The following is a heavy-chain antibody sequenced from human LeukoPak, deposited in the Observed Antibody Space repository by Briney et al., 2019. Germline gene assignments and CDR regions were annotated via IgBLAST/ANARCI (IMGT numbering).Heavy chain of an antibody. V-gene: IGHV4-31*03. D-gene: IGHD4-23*01. Sequence: SETLSLTCTVSGGSISSGGYYWSWIRQHPGKGLEWIGYIYYSGSTYYNPSLKSRVTISVDTSKNQFSLKLSSVTAADTAVYYCARVGRRRWPTSYGMDVWGQGTTVTVSS. CDR1: GGSISSGGYY. J-gene: IGHJ6*02. CDR2: IYYSGST. CDR3: ARVGRRRWPTSYGMDV.